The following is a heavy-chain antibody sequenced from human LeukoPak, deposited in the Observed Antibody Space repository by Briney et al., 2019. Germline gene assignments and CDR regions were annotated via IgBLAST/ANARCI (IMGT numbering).Heavy chain of an antibody. CDR1: GFTFSNFA. D-gene: IGHD4-11*01. J-gene: IGHJ4*02. Sequence: GGSLRLSCAASGFTFSNFAMSWVRQAPGKGMEWVSVISGSGSSTYYVDSVKGRSTISRDNSKNTLYLQMNSLRAEDTAVYYCTKEHDYSNLAEDYWGQGTPVTVSS. CDR2: ISGSGSST. V-gene: IGHV3-23*01. CDR3: TKEHDYSNLAEDY.